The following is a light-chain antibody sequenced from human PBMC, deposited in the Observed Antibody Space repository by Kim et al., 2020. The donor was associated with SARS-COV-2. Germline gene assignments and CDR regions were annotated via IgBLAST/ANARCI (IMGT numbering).Light chain of an antibody. J-gene: IGKJ2*01. Sequence: SASVGDKVTITCRVSQSISDWLAWYQQKPGKAPKLLISDASTLESGVPSRFSGSGSGTDFTLTISSLQPDDFATYYCQQYYTYSSTFGQGTKLEI. CDR2: DAS. V-gene: IGKV1-5*01. CDR3: QQYYTYSST. CDR1: QSISDW.